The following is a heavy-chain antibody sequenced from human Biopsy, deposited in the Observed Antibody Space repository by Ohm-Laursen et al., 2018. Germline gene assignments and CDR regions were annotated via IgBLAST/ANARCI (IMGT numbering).Heavy chain of an antibody. J-gene: IGHJ4*02. CDR3: ARNTGWYGDLYYFDY. Sequence: SVTVSCKVSEYTLTELPIHWVRQAPGQGLEWMGMINPSGSTTSYPQIFQGRVTMTRDTSKSTVYMELSSLRSADTAVYFCARNTGWYGDLYYFDYWGQGTLVTVSS. CDR2: INPSGSTT. V-gene: IGHV1-46*01. D-gene: IGHD6-19*01. CDR1: EYTLTELP.